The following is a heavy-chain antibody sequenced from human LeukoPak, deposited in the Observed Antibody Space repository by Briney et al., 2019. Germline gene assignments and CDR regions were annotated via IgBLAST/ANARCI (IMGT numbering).Heavy chain of an antibody. J-gene: IGHJ4*02. CDR1: GGSISSSSYY. D-gene: IGHD2/OR15-2a*01. CDR3: ARGALIGGYFDY. Sequence: SETLSLTCTVSGGSISSSSYYWGWIRQPPGKGLEWIGSIYYSGSTYYNPSLKSRVTISVDTSKNQFSLKLSSVTAADTAVYYCARGALIGGYFDYWGQGTLVTVSS. CDR2: IYYSGST. V-gene: IGHV4-39*01.